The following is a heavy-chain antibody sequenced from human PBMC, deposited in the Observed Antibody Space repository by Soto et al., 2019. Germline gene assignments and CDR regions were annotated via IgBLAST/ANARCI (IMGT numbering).Heavy chain of an antibody. V-gene: IGHV4-59*12. CDR3: ARGIAALFDP. J-gene: IGHJ5*02. Sequence: PSETLSLTCTVSGGSISSYYWSWLRQPPGKGLEWIGYIYYSGSTNYNPSLKSRVTISVDRSKNQFSLKPSSVTAADTAVYYCARGIAALFDPWGQGTLVTVSS. D-gene: IGHD6-13*01. CDR1: GGSISSYY. CDR2: IYYSGST.